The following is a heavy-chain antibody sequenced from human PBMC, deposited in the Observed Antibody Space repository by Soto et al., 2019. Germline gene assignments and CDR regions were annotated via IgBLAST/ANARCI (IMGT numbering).Heavy chain of an antibody. CDR2: INPNSGGT. J-gene: IGHJ4*02. Sequence: ASVKVSCKASGYTFTGYYMHWVGQAPAHGLEWMGWINPNSGGTNYEQKFQGWVTMTRDTSISTAYMELSRLRSDDTAVYYCARERTMVRGVIGGFDYWGQGTLVTVSS. V-gene: IGHV1-2*04. CDR3: ARERTMVRGVIGGFDY. CDR1: GYTFTGYY. D-gene: IGHD3-10*01.